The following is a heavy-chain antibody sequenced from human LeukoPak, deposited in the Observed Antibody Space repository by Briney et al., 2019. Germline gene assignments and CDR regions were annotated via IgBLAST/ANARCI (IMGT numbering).Heavy chain of an antibody. Sequence: SVKVSCKASGGTFSSYAISWVRQAPGQGLEWMGRIIPIFGTANYAQKFQGRVTITTDESTSTAYMELSSLRSEDTAVYYCVWGDYDNLTGYLDYWGQGTLVTVSS. V-gene: IGHV1-69*05. CDR1: GGTFSSYA. CDR2: IIPIFGTA. J-gene: IGHJ4*02. D-gene: IGHD3-9*01. CDR3: VWGDYDNLTGYLDY.